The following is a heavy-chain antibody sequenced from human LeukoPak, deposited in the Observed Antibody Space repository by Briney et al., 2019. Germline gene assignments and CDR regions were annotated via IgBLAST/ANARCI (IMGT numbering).Heavy chain of an antibody. V-gene: IGHV1-18*01. D-gene: IGHD3-3*01. CDR3: ARQYYDFWSGYYRPFDY. Sequence: GASVKVSCKASGYTFSNYAIHWMRQAPGQGLEWMGWISAYNGNTNYAQKLQGRVTMTTDTSTSTAYMELRSLRSDDTAVYYCARQYYDFWSGYYRPFDYWGQGTLVTVSS. CDR2: ISAYNGNT. J-gene: IGHJ4*02. CDR1: GYTFSNYA.